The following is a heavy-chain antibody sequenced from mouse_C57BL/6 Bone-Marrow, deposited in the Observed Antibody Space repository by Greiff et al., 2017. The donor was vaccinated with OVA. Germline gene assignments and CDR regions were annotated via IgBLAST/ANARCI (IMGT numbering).Heavy chain of an antibody. J-gene: IGHJ3*01. V-gene: IGHV5-2*01. CDR3: SGHTMVTTGFAY. CDR1: EYEFPSHD. Sequence: EVKLMESGGGLVQPGESLKLSCESYEYEFPSHDMSWVRQTPEKRLELVAAINSDGGSTYYPDNMERRFIIARDNTKKTLYLQMSSLRSEDTALYYCSGHTMVTTGFAYWGQGTLVTVSA. CDR2: INSDGGST. D-gene: IGHD2-1*01.